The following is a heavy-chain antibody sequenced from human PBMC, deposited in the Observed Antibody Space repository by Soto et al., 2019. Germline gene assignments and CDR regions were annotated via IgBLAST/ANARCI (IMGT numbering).Heavy chain of an antibody. CDR2: IYYSGST. CDR1: GGSISSYY. CDR3: ARHVDYDILTGSKNWFDP. Sequence: SETLSLTCTVSGGSISSYYWSWIRQPPGKGLEWIGYIYYSGSTNYNPSLKSRVTISVDTSKNQLSLKLSSVTAADTAVYYCARHVDYDILTGSKNWFDPWGQGTLVTVSS. V-gene: IGHV4-59*08. D-gene: IGHD3-9*01. J-gene: IGHJ5*02.